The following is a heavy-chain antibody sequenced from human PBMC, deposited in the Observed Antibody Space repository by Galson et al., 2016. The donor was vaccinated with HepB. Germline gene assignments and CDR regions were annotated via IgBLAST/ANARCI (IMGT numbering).Heavy chain of an antibody. V-gene: IGHV2-26*01. J-gene: IGHJ6*02. Sequence: SGFSLTTAGLGVSWIRQPPGKPLEWLAHIFWSDEKSFSPSQKSRLTLSKDNAKSQVVLIVTSVDPLDTGTYYCARIKQLIPGFYIYGMDVWGHGATVTVSS. CDR2: IFWSDEK. CDR1: GFSLTTAGLG. CDR3: ARIKQLIPGFYIYGMDV. D-gene: IGHD6-13*01.